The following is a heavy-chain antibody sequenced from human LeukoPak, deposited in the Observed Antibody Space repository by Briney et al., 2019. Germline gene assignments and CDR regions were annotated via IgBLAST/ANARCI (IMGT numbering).Heavy chain of an antibody. CDR3: ARGGRRRDYDSLTGYYSSVLLDY. Sequence: KSAGTLTLTCAVSGASISSNNWGGWVRQSAGKGLGWIGEIYESGITNYNSSLKCLVSLLLDKSTNPFSLKLRSVPAADTAVYYCARGGRRRDYDSLTGYYSSVLLDYWGQGTLVTVSS. CDR1: GASISSNNW. J-gene: IGHJ4*02. CDR2: IYESGIT. D-gene: IGHD3-9*01. V-gene: IGHV4-4*02.